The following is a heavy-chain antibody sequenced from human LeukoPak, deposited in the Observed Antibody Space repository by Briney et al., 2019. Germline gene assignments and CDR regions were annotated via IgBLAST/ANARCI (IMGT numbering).Heavy chain of an antibody. CDR3: ARDLRGGPWGY. CDR1: GGIFISYA. V-gene: IGHV1-69*13. CDR2: IIPIFGTP. J-gene: IGHJ4*02. Sequence: GASVKVSCKASGGIFISYAISWVRQAPGQGLEWMGGIIPIFGTPNYAQKFQGRVTITADESTSTAYMELSSLRSEDTAVYYCARDLRGGPWGYWGQGTLVTVSS. D-gene: IGHD7-27*01.